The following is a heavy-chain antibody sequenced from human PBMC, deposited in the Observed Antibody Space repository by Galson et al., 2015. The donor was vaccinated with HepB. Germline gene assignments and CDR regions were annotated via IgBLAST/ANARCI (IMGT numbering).Heavy chain of an antibody. D-gene: IGHD3-10*01. CDR3: XKXLAGXXXRRDFGMDV. Sequence: SLRLSCAASGFTFSNYGMHWVRQAPXKGLEWVAVISSDRSNKLXADSLKXRFTISRXXXXXXLYLQMNSLRXXXXXXXXXXKXLAGXXXRRDFGMDVWGQ. V-gene: IGHV3-30*03. CDR1: GFTFSNYG. CDR2: ISSDRSNK. J-gene: IGHJ6*02.